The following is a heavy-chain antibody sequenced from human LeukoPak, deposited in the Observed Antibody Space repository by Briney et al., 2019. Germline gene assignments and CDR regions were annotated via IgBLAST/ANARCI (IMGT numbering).Heavy chain of an antibody. J-gene: IGHJ4*02. V-gene: IGHV3-48*03. Sequence: GGSLRLSCAASGFTFSSYEMNWVRQAPGKGLEWVSYISSSGSTIYYADSVKGRFTISRDNAKNSLYLQMNSLRAEDTAVNYCARENVAVAGTGAGYYFDYWGQGTLVTVSS. CDR3: ARENVAVAGTGAGYYFDY. CDR2: ISSSGSTI. CDR1: GFTFSSYE. D-gene: IGHD6-19*01.